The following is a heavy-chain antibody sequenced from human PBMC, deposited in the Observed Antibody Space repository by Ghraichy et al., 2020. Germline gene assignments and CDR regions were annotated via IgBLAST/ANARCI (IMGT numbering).Heavy chain of an antibody. J-gene: IGHJ4*02. CDR3: SRFYDC. V-gene: IGHV4-39*01. D-gene: IGHD2/OR15-2a*01. CDR1: GGSISSSSYH. CDR2: INYYGST. Sequence: SETLSLTCTVSGGSISSSSYHWGWIRQSPGKGLEWIGSINYYGSTFYNPSLKSRVIISVDTSKSQFSLKLSSVTAADTAVYYCSRFYDCWGQGTLVTVSS.